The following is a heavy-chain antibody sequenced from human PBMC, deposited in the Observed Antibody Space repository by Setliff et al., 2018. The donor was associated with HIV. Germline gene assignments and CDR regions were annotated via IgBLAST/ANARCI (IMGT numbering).Heavy chain of an antibody. J-gene: IGHJ4*02. V-gene: IGHV4-34*01. Sequence: PSETLSLTCAVYGGSFTDYYWSWIRQPPGKGLEWIGEINHSGSTNYKPSLKSRVTMSVDTSKNQFSLKLSSVTAADTAVYYCAGGPGTTSIDYWAQGTLVTV. CDR1: GGSFTDYY. D-gene: IGHD1-26*01. CDR2: INHSGST. CDR3: AGGPGTTSIDY.